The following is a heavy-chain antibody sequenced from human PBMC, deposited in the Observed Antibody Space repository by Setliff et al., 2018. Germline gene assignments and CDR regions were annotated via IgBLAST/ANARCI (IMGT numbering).Heavy chain of an antibody. J-gene: IGHJ5*02. CDR3: AQKHQRASWAFDP. V-gene: IGHV4-4*02. CDR2: INHSGNT. D-gene: IGHD2-2*01. Sequence: LSLTCAVSGDSISSGNWWSWVRQPPEKGLEWIGEINHSGNTNYNPSLKSRITMSIDKSITTAYLQWDSLKASDTAIYYCAQKHQRASWAFDPWGRGTLVTVSS. CDR1: GDSISSGNW.